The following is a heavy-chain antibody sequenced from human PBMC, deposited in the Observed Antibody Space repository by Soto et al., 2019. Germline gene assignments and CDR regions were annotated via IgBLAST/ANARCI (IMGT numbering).Heavy chain of an antibody. CDR2: ISSSGSTI. D-gene: IGHD5-18*01. CDR3: ASVKAWRGYSYGKRYGMDV. Sequence: QVQLVESGGGLVKPGGSLRLSCAASGFTFSDYYMSWIRQAPGKGREWVSYISSSGSTIYYADSVKGRFTISKDNAKNSLYLQMNSVRAEDTAVYYCASVKAWRGYSYGKRYGMDVWGQGTTVTVSS. J-gene: IGHJ6*02. V-gene: IGHV3-11*01. CDR1: GFTFSDYY.